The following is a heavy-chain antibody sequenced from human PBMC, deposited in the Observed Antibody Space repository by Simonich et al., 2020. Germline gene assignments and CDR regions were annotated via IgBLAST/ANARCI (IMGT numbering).Heavy chain of an antibody. CDR2: INHRGRT. Sequence: QVQLQQWGAGLLKPSETLSLTCAVYGGSFSGYYWCWIRQPPGQGREWIGEINHRGRTNSHPSLKSRVTISVDPSKNQFSLKLSSVTAADTAVYYCARCGLVNYDILTGYRNWFDPWGQGTLVTVSS. J-gene: IGHJ5*02. CDR1: GGSFSGYY. D-gene: IGHD3-9*01. V-gene: IGHV4-34*01. CDR3: ARCGLVNYDILTGYRNWFDP.